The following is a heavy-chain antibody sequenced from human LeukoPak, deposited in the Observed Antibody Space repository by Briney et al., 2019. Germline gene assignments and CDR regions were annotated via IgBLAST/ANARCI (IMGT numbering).Heavy chain of an antibody. CDR3: ARSRHRYCNGGYCHYRDGFDI. D-gene: IGHD2-21*02. V-gene: IGHV1-69*13. CDR1: GGSYTSYA. J-gene: IGHJ3*02. Sequence: SVKVFCKSSGGSYTSYAIGWLRQAPGQGLEWMGGIIPLFGAPNYAQKFQDRVTITADESTSTIYMALNSLRSSDTAVYYCARSRHRYCNGGYCHYRDGFDIWGQVTMVTVSS. CDR2: IIPLFGAP.